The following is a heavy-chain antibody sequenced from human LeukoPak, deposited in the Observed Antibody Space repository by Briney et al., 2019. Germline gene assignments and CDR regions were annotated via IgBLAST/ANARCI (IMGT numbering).Heavy chain of an antibody. CDR2: IYHSGST. CDR3: ARESLMGSYYFDY. D-gene: IGHD1-26*01. Sequence: SQTLSLTCAVSGGSISSGGYSWSWIRQPPGKGLEWIGYIYHSGSTYYNPSLKSRVTISVDRSKNQFSLKLSSVTAADTAVYYCARESLMGSYYFDYWGQGTLVTVSS. CDR1: GGSISSGGYS. V-gene: IGHV4-30-2*01. J-gene: IGHJ4*02.